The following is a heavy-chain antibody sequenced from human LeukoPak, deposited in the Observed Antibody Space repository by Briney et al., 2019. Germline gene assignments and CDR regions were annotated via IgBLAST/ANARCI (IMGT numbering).Heavy chain of an antibody. V-gene: IGHV3-74*01. J-gene: IGHJ3*02. CDR3: ARDRIVGATSVDGFDI. D-gene: IGHD1-26*01. CDR1: GFTFSSYS. Sequence: PGGSLRLSCAASGFTFSSYSMNWVRQAPGKGLEWVSRINSDGSSATYTDSVKGRFTISRDNARNTLYLQMNSLRAEDTAVYYCARDRIVGATSVDGFDIWGQGTMVTVSS. CDR2: INSDGSSA.